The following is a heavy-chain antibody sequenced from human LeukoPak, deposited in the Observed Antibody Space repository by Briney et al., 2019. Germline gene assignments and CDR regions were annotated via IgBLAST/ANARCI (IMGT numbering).Heavy chain of an antibody. CDR1: GFTFSSYA. V-gene: IGHV3-23*01. Sequence: GGSLRLSCAASGFTFSSYAMSWVRQAPGKGLEWVSVISGSGGSTYYAASVKGRFTISRDNSNNMVYLQMNSLRAEDTAVYYCVKDLVGYDSSNYRDCWGQGTLVTVSS. CDR2: ISGSGGST. D-gene: IGHD3-22*01. CDR3: VKDLVGYDSSNYRDC. J-gene: IGHJ4*02.